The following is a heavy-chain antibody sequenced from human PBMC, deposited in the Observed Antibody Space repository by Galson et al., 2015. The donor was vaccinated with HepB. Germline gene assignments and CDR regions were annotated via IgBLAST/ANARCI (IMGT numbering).Heavy chain of an antibody. CDR3: ASTSGTTITSPSGWFDP. CDR1: GGSFSGYY. J-gene: IGHJ5*02. V-gene: IGHV4-34*01. CDR2: INHSGST. D-gene: IGHD1-1*01. Sequence: TLSLTCAVDGGSFSGYYWSWIRQPPGKGLEWIGEINHSGSTNYNPSLKSRVTISLDTSKNQFSLKLSSVTAADTAVYYCASTSGTTITSPSGWFDPWGQGTLVTVSS.